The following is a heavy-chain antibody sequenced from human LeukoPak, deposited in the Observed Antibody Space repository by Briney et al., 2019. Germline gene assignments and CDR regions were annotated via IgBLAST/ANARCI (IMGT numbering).Heavy chain of an antibody. D-gene: IGHD6-19*01. J-gene: IGHJ4*02. V-gene: IGHV3-23*01. CDR2: ISGGGGIT. CDR1: GFTLSSYA. CDR3: AKDVAVAGRGHYFDY. Sequence: GGSLRFSCAASGFTLSSYAMSWVRQAPGKGLEWVSAISGGGGITYYADSVKGRFTISRDNSKNTLYLQMNSLRAEDTAVYYCAKDVAVAGRGHYFDYWGQGTLVTVSS.